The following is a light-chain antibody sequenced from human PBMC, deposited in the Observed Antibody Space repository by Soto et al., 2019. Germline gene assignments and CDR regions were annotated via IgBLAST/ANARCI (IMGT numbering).Light chain of an antibody. V-gene: IGLV2-8*01. CDR3: SSYAGSSIPVA. J-gene: IGLJ2*01. Sequence: QSALTQPPSASGSPGQSVTISCTGASSDVGGYNFVSWHQHHPGKAPRLMIYDVTQRPSGVPDRLSGSKSGNTASLTVSGLQVDDEAYYYCSSYAGSSIPVAFGGGTKLTVL. CDR2: DVT. CDR1: SSDVGGYNF.